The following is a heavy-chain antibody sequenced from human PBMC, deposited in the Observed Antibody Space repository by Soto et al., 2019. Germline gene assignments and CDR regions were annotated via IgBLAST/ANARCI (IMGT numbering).Heavy chain of an antibody. J-gene: IGHJ4*02. CDR1: GYTFPSYG. Sequence: QVQLVQSGAEMKKPGASVKVSCKASGYTFPSYGISWVRQAPGQGLEWMGWISAYNGNTLIAKKFQGRVTMATDTSTTTAYTELRSLRSGDTAVYYCARTPACGSCPLWGQGTLVTVSS. CDR3: ARTPACGSCPL. D-gene: IGHD1-26*01. V-gene: IGHV1-18*01. CDR2: ISAYNGNT.